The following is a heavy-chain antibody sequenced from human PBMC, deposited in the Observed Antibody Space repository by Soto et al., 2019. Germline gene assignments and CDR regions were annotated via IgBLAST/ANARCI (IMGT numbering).Heavy chain of an antibody. CDR2: ISNDGQSE. D-gene: IGHD1-26*01. Sequence: QMRLVESGGGVVQAGTSLRLSCVASGFTFSSYGFHWVRQRPGKGLEWVAGISNDGQSEYYRRSVKGRFSVSREWHGHTVYRQSKSVRPEETAVSYCAKEGPRGARHIDYGMEVWGQGTTVTVSS. V-gene: IGHV3-30*18. CDR1: GFTFSSYG. J-gene: IGHJ6*02. CDR3: AKEGPRGARHIDYGMEV.